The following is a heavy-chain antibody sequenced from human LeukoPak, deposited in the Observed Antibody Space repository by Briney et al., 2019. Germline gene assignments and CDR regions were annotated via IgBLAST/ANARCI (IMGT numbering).Heavy chain of an antibody. J-gene: IGHJ4*02. CDR3: ARAKRGYCSSTSLLYCTQQLAVPPFDY. Sequence: GGSLRLSCAASGFTFSSYSMNWVRQAPGKGLEWVSYISSSSSTIYYADSVKGRFTNSRDNAKNSLYLQMNSLRAEDTAVYYCARAKRGYCSSTSLLYCTQQLAVPPFDYWGQGTLVTVSS. V-gene: IGHV3-48*04. D-gene: IGHD2-2*01. CDR1: GFTFSSYS. CDR2: ISSSSSTI.